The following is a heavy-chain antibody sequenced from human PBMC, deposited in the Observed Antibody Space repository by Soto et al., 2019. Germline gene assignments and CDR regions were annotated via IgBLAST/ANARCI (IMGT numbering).Heavy chain of an antibody. CDR2: IIPFFDTA. J-gene: IGHJ4*02. Sequence: QVQLVQSGAEVKKAGSSVKVSCKAAGGTFSRNAIIWVRQAPGQGLERMGGIIPFFDTANYAKKFQGRVTVSADKATSTADMELSSLASEDPAVYFCARSTPQSGSFMQIFDYWGQGTLVTVSS. CDR3: ARSTPQSGSFMQIFDY. D-gene: IGHD2-2*01. CDR1: GGTFSRNA. V-gene: IGHV1-69*06.